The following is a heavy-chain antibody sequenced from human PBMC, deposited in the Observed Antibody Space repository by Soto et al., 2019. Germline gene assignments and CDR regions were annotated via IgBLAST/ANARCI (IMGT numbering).Heavy chain of an antibody. CDR3: ARDLNQVGIYDILTGLDY. V-gene: IGHV3-30-3*01. CDR2: ISYDGSNK. D-gene: IGHD3-9*01. J-gene: IGHJ4*02. Sequence: QVQLVESGGGVVQPGRSLRLPCAASGFTFSSYAMHWVRQAPGKGLEWVAVISYDGSNKYYADSVKGRFTISRDNSKNTLYLQMNSLRAEDTAVYYCARDLNQVGIYDILTGLDYWGQGTLVTVSS. CDR1: GFTFSSYA.